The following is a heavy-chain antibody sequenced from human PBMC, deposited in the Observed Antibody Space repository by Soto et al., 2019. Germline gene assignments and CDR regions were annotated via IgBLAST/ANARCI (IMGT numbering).Heavy chain of an antibody. CDR3: ARDFFDSSDYTTNWFDP. D-gene: IGHD3-22*01. Sequence: SETLSLTCTVSGGSISSSSYYWGWIRQPPGKGLEWIGSIYYSGSTYYNPSLKNRVTISVDTSKNKFSLKLTSVTAADAALYYCARDFFDSSDYTTNWFDPWGQGTLVT. CDR2: IYYSGST. J-gene: IGHJ5*02. CDR1: GGSISSSSYY. V-gene: IGHV4-39*01.